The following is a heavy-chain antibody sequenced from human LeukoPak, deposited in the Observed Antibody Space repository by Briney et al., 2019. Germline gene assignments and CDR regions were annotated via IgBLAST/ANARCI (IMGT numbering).Heavy chain of an antibody. CDR3: ARAVVYATWFDP. D-gene: IGHD2-8*02. V-gene: IGHV3-11*01. Sequence: GSLRLSCAASGFTFSDYYMSWIRQAPGKGLEWVSYISSSGSTIYYADSVKGRFTISRDNAKNSLYPQMNSLRAEDTAVYYCARAVVYATWFDPWGQGTLVTVSS. J-gene: IGHJ5*02. CDR1: GFTFSDYY. CDR2: ISSSGSTI.